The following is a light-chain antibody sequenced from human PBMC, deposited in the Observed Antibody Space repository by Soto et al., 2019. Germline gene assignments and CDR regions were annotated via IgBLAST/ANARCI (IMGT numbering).Light chain of an antibody. CDR3: HQHASPLT. J-gene: IGKJ4*01. V-gene: IGKV3-20*01. CDR1: QSVSSSY. Sequence: EIVLTESPGTLSLSPGERATLSCRASQSVSSSYLAWYQQKPGQAPRLLIYGASSRATGIPDRFSGSGSGTDVTLTISRLEPEDCAVYHCHQHASPLTFGAGTKADSK. CDR2: GAS.